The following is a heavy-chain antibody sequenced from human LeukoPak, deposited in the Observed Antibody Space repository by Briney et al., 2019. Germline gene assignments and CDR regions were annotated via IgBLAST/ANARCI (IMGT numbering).Heavy chain of an antibody. Sequence: GGSLRLSCAASGFTFSNPWMNWVRQAPGKGLEWVGFIRTKPYGGTTEYAASVKGRFTISRDDSESIAYLQMNSLKTEDTAVYYCTRGSDTIFGVARDGFDSWGQGTLVTVSS. CDR2: IRTKPYGGTT. CDR3: TRGSDTIFGVARDGFDS. J-gene: IGHJ4*02. D-gene: IGHD3-3*01. V-gene: IGHV3-22*01. CDR1: GFTFSNPW.